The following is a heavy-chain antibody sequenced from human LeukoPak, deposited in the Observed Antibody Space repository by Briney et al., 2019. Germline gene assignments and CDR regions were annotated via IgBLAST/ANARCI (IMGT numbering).Heavy chain of an antibody. CDR2: IGSSGRTI. CDR1: GFPFSSYE. J-gene: IGHJ4*02. V-gene: IGHV3-48*03. D-gene: IGHD6-13*01. Sequence: GGSLRLSCAASGFPFSSYEMNWVRQAPGKGLEWVSYIGSSGRTIYYADSVKGRFTISRDNAKNSLYLQMNSLRAEDTAVYYCARDSAQPFWGQGTLVTVSS. CDR3: ARDSAQPF.